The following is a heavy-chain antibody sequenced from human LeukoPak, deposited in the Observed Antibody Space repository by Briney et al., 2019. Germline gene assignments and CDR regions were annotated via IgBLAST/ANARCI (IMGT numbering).Heavy chain of an antibody. CDR2: ISSSGGTI. CDR3: ARDTYSSSSTIDY. V-gene: IGHV3-11*04. D-gene: IGHD6-6*01. Sequence: GGSLRLSCAASGFTFSDYYMSWIRQAPGKGLEWVSYISSSGGTIYYADSVKGRFTISRDNAKNSLYLQMNSLRAEDTAVYYCARDTYSSSSTIDYWGQGTLVTVSS. CDR1: GFTFSDYY. J-gene: IGHJ4*02.